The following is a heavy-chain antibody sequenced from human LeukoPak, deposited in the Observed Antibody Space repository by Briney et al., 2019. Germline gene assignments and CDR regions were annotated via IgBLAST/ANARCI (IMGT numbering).Heavy chain of an antibody. D-gene: IGHD2-21*02. J-gene: IGHJ4*02. Sequence: PGGSLRLXCAASGFTFSSYSMNWVRQAPGKGLEWVSSISSSSSYIYYADSVKGRFTISRDNAKNSLYQQMTSLRAEDTAVYYCAREQGYCGGDCYSSWGQGTLVTVSS. CDR3: AREQGYCGGDCYSS. V-gene: IGHV3-21*01. CDR1: GFTFSSYS. CDR2: ISSSSSYI.